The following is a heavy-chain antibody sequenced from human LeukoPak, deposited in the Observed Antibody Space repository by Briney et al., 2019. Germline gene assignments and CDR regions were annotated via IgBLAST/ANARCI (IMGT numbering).Heavy chain of an antibody. CDR1: GGTLSSYY. CDR3: ATTFSGYVSSWPEYFQH. V-gene: IGHV4-59*01. J-gene: IGHJ1*01. Sequence: SETLSLTCSVAGGTLSSYYWSWIRQAPGEGLEWLGYVYYSGGTNYNPSLESRVTISVDTSKNQFSLKLSSVTAADTAVYYCATTFSGYVSSWPEYFQHWGQGTLVTVSS. CDR2: VYYSGGT. D-gene: IGHD6-13*01.